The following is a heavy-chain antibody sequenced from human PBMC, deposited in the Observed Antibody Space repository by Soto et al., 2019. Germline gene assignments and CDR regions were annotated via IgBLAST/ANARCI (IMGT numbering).Heavy chain of an antibody. J-gene: IGHJ4*02. V-gene: IGHV3-33*01. CDR2: LWSDGSNK. Sequence: AAGCNCRAFCGRWVRKEQGKGLEWVAVLWSDGSNKYYADSVRGRFTISRDNSKNTLYLDMNSLRVEDTAVYYCATDRDYVWGSKFDYWGQGTLVTVSS. CDR3: ATDRDYVWGSKFDY. CDR1: GCNCRAFC. D-gene: IGHD3-16*01.